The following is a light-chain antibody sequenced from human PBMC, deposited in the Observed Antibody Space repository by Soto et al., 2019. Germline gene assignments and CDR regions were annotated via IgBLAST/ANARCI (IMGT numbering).Light chain of an antibody. V-gene: IGKV1-5*03. CDR3: QQYHTYSRT. J-gene: IGKJ1*01. CDR1: QRISSW. CDR2: KAS. Sequence: DIQMTQSPSSLSASVGDRVTITCRASQRISSWLAWYQQKPGKAPKLLIYKASSLESVVPSRFSGSGSGTEFTLTISSLQPDDSATYYCQQYHTYSRTFGQGTKVDIK.